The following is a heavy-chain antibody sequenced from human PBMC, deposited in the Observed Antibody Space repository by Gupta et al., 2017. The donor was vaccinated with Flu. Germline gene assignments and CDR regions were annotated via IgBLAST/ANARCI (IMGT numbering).Heavy chain of an antibody. CDR2: ISSSSSYI. Sequence: EVQLVESGGGLVKPGGSLRLSCAASGFTFSSYSLNWVRQATGQGLEWVSSISSSSSYIYYADSVKGRFTISRDNAKNSLYLQMNSLRAEDTAVYYCARAEEITYYYDSSGYYSFYWGQGTLVTVSS. D-gene: IGHD3-22*01. CDR3: ARAEEITYYYDSSGYYSFY. CDR1: GFTFSSYS. J-gene: IGHJ4*02. V-gene: IGHV3-21*01.